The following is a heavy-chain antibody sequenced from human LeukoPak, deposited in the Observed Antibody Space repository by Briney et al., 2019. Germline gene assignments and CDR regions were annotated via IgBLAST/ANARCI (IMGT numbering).Heavy chain of an antibody. Sequence: PSETLSLTCAVYGGSFSGYYWSWIRQPPGKGLEWIGEINHSGSNNYNPSLKSRVTISVDTSKNHFSLKLSCVTAADAAVYYCASVRYYYGSGTWDDYWGQGTLVTVS. CDR2: INHSGSN. D-gene: IGHD3-10*01. J-gene: IGHJ4*02. CDR1: GGSFSGYY. CDR3: ASVRYYYGSGTWDDY. V-gene: IGHV4-34*01.